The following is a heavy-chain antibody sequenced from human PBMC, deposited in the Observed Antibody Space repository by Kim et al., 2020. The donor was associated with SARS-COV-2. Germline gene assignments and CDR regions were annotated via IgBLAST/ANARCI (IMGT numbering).Heavy chain of an antibody. D-gene: IGHD1-26*01. CDR1: GFTFSSYG. Sequence: GGSLRLSCAASGFTFSSYGMHWVRQAPGKGLEWVAVISYDGSNKYYADSVKGRFTISRDNSKNTLYLQMNSLRAEDTAVYYCAKDLMGATRLWGVDYWG. V-gene: IGHV3-30*18. CDR2: ISYDGSNK. J-gene: IGHJ4*01. CDR3: AKDLMGATRLWGVDY.